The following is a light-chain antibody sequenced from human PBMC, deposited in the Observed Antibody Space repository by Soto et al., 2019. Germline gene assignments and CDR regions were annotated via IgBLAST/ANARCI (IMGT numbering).Light chain of an antibody. CDR1: QSIARNS. J-gene: IGKJ4*01. V-gene: IGKV3-20*01. Sequence: EIELTQSPGTLSLSPGERATLSCRASQSIARNSIAWYQQKPGRAPRLLIYAASTRATGIPHRFSGGGSGTDFTLTISSLEPDDFAVFYCQQYGGLPITFGGGTRVEIK. CDR3: QQYGGLPIT. CDR2: AAS.